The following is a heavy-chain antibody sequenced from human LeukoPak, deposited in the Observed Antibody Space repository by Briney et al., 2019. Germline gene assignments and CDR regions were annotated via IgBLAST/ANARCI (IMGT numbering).Heavy chain of an antibody. CDR3: ARGGVALSYYGMDV. Sequence: ASVKVSCKASGYTFTGYYMHWVRQAPGQGLEWMEWINPNSGGTNYAQKFQGRVTMTRDTSISTAYMELSRLRSDDTAVYYCARGGVALSYYGMDVWGQGTTVTVSS. CDR2: INPNSGGT. J-gene: IGHJ6*02. D-gene: IGHD2-8*01. V-gene: IGHV1-2*02. CDR1: GYTFTGYY.